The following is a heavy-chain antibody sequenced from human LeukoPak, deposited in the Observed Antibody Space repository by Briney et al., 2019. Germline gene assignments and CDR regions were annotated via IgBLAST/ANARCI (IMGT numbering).Heavy chain of an antibody. CDR1: GGSISSYY. CDR3: ARAGSSSWRPREAFDI. Sequence: SETLSLTCTVSGGSISSYYWSWIRQPPGKGLEWIGYIYYSGSTNYNPSLKSRVTISVDTSKNQFSLKLSSVTAADTAVYYCARAGSSSWRPREAFDIWGQGTMVTVSS. D-gene: IGHD6-13*01. J-gene: IGHJ3*02. V-gene: IGHV4-59*01. CDR2: IYYSGST.